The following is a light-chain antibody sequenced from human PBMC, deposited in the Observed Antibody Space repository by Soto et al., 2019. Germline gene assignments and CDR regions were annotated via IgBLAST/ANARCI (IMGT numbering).Light chain of an antibody. CDR1: SSDVGGYNY. Sequence: QSALTQPASVSGSPGQSITISCTGTSSDVGGYNYVSWYQQHPGKAPKLIIYEVSHRPSGASNHFSGYKSGNTASLTISGLQPEDEADYYCSSYTSTSTPCVFGTGTKLPVL. CDR3: SSYTSTSTPCV. CDR2: EVS. V-gene: IGLV2-14*01. J-gene: IGLJ1*01.